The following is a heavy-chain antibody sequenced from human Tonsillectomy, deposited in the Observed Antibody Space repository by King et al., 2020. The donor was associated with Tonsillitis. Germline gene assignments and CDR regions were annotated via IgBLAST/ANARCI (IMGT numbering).Heavy chain of an antibody. CDR3: ARDFYDNSGRFDY. J-gene: IGHJ4*02. CDR1: GFTFRSYE. V-gene: IGHV3-48*03. CDR2: ISSSGITI. Sequence: VQLVESGGGLVQPGGSLRLSCAASGFTFRSYEMNWVRQAPGKGLEGGSYISSSGITIYYADSVRGRFTISRDNAKNSLYLQMNSLRAEDTAVYYCARDFYDNSGRFDYWGQGTLVTVSS. D-gene: IGHD3-22*01.